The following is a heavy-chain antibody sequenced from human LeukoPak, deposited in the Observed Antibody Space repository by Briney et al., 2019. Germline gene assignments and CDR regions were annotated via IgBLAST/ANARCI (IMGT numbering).Heavy chain of an antibody. Sequence: PGGSLRLSCAASGFTFSSYSMNWVRQAPGKGLEWVSSISSSSSYIYYPDSVKGRFTISRDNAKNSLYLQMNSLRAEDTAVYYCARGVGYYDYVWGSSRGQGTLVTVSS. J-gene: IGHJ4*02. V-gene: IGHV3-21*01. CDR3: ARGVGYYDYVWGSS. CDR2: ISSSSSYI. CDR1: GFTFSSYS. D-gene: IGHD3-16*01.